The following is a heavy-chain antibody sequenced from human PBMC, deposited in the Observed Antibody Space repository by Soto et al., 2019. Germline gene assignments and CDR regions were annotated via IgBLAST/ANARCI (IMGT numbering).Heavy chain of an antibody. V-gene: IGHV3-7*01. J-gene: IGHJ4*02. Sequence: PGGSLRLSCAASGFNFSTYWMDWVRQTPGKGLEWVANINQDGSEKNYVDSVKGRFTISRDNAGNSLYLQMSRLTAEDSALYYCSRSLNSWGQGTLVTVSS. CDR3: SRSLNS. CDR2: INQDGSEK. CDR1: GFNFSTYW.